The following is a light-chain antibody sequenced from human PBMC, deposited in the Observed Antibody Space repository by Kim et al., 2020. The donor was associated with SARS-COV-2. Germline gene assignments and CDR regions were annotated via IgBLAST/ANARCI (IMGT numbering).Light chain of an antibody. CDR2: AAS. V-gene: IGKV3-15*01. J-gene: IGKJ4*01. CDR1: LSVCSN. CDR3: QQYNKWPLT. Sequence: VSPGERAPPSCRAQLSVCSNLASYHQRPRQAPRLLLYAASTRATGTPARFSGSGSGTEFTLTISGLQSEDFAVYSCQQYNKWPLTFGGRTKVDI.